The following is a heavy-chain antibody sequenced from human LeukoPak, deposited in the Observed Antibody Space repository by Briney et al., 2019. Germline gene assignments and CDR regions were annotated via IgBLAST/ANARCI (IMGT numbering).Heavy chain of an antibody. D-gene: IGHD3-22*01. Sequence: PGGSLRLSCAASGFTFSSYWMSWVRQAPGKGLEWVANINQDGSEKYYVDSVKGRFTISRDNAKNSLYLQMSSLRAEDTAVYYCARDQWTSSVSQTVGLAIDIWGQGTMVTVSS. CDR2: INQDGSEK. CDR3: ARDQWTSSVSQTVGLAIDI. CDR1: GFTFSSYW. V-gene: IGHV3-7*01. J-gene: IGHJ3*02.